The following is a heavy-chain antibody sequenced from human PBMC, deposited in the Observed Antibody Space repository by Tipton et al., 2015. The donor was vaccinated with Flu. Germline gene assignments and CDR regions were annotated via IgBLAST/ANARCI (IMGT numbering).Heavy chain of an antibody. D-gene: IGHD4-17*01. CDR1: GYTFTSYY. V-gene: IGHV1-46*01. Sequence: QLVQSGAEVKRPGASVKVSCKASGYTFTSYYMHWVRQAPGQGLEWMGIINPSGGSTSYAQKFQGRVTMTRDTSTSTVYMELSSLRSEDTAVYYCARPNGTTVKWGAFDIWGQGTMVTVSS. CDR3: ARPNGTTVKWGAFDI. J-gene: IGHJ3*02. CDR2: INPSGGST.